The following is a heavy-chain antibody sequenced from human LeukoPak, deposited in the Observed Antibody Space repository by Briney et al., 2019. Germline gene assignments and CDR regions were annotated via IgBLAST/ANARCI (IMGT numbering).Heavy chain of an antibody. CDR2: INPNSGGT. V-gene: IGHV1-2*02. D-gene: IGHD6-19*01. Sequence: ASVTVSFKASGYTFTGYYMHWVRQAPGQGLEWMGWINPNSGGTDYAQKFQGRVTMTRDTSISTAYMELSRLRSDDTAVYYCAREGQWLYSFDYWGQGTLVTVSS. CDR1: GYTFTGYY. CDR3: AREGQWLYSFDY. J-gene: IGHJ4*02.